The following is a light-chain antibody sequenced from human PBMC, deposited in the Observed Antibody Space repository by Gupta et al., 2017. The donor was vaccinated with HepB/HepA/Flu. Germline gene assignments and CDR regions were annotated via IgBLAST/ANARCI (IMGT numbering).Light chain of an antibody. Sequence: QSVLTQPPSASGPPGQRVTISCSGSSSNIGSNTVTWYQQLPGTAPKLLIYSNNQRPSGVTDRVSGSKSGTAASLAISGLQSEDEADYYCAAWDDSLNGPVFGGGTKLTVL. CDR1: SSNIGSNT. CDR3: AAWDDSLNGPV. J-gene: IGLJ3*02. CDR2: SNN. V-gene: IGLV1-44*01.